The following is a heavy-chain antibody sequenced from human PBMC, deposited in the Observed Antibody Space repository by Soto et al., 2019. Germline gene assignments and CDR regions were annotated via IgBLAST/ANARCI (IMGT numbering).Heavy chain of an antibody. D-gene: IGHD3-10*01. CDR2: ISAYNGNT. CDR3: ARDPRGSGSYVRDYFDY. J-gene: IGHJ4*02. CDR1: GYTFTSYG. Sequence: ASVKVSWKASGYTFTSYGISWVRQAPGQGLEWMGWISAYNGNTNYAQKLQGRVTMTTDTSTSTAYMELRSLRSDDTAVYYCARDPRGSGSYVRDYFDYWGQGTLVTVSS. V-gene: IGHV1-18*01.